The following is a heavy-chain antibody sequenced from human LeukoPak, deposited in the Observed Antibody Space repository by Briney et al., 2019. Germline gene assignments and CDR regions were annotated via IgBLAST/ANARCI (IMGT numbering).Heavy chain of an antibody. D-gene: IGHD6-13*01. V-gene: IGHV3-7*01. J-gene: IGHJ4*02. Sequence: GGSLRLSCAASGFTFSSYWMSWVRQAPGKGLEWVANIKEDGSEKYYVDSVKGRFTISRDNAKNSLYLQMKSLSAEDTAVYYCARDEASSSWSDYWGQGTLVTVSS. CDR2: IKEDGSEK. CDR3: ARDEASSSWSDY. CDR1: GFTFSSYW.